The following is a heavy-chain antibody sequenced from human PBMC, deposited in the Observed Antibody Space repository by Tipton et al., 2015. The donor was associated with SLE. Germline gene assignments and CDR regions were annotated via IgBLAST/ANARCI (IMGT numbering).Heavy chain of an antibody. Sequence: LRLSCTVSGGSISSGGHYWSWIRQQPGKGLEWIGYIYYNGNTDSNPSLKSRLMMSVDRSKNQFSLNLNSVTAADTAMYYCVRGSTFYDFWGQGTLVTVSS. V-gene: IGHV4-31*02. D-gene: IGHD1-26*01. CDR2: IYYNGNT. CDR3: VRGSTFYDF. J-gene: IGHJ4*02. CDR1: GGSISSGGHY.